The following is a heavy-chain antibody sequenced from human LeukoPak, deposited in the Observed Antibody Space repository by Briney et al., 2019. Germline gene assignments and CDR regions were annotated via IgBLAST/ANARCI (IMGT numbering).Heavy chain of an antibody. CDR3: ARDPGRSPDY. Sequence: GGSLRLSCAASGFTFSSYAMSWVRQAPGKGLQYVSAISSDGGSTYYADSVKGRFTISRDNSKNTVYLQVGSLRAEDMGVYYCARDPGRSPDYWGQGTLVTVSS. CDR2: ISSDGGST. V-gene: IGHV3-64*02. J-gene: IGHJ4*02. D-gene: IGHD1-26*01. CDR1: GFTFSSYA.